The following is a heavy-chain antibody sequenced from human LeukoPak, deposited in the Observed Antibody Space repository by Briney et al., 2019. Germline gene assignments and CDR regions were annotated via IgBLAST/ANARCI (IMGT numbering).Heavy chain of an antibody. D-gene: IGHD6-13*01. Sequence: GGSLRLSCADSGFTFSSHWMHWVRQAPGKGLVWVSRINTDGSSTSYADSVKGRFTISRDNSKNTLYLQMNSLRAEDTAVYYCAKVRETHSSSWTGYWGQGTLVTVSS. CDR2: INTDGSST. CDR1: GFTFSSHW. V-gene: IGHV3-74*01. CDR3: AKVRETHSSSWTGY. J-gene: IGHJ4*02.